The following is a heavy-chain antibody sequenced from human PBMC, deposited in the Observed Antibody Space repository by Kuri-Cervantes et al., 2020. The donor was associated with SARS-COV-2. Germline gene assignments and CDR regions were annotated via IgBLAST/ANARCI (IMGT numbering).Heavy chain of an antibody. Sequence: GESLKISCSASGFTFSSYAMHWVRQAPGKGLEYVSAISSNGGSTYYADSVKGRFTISRDNSKNTLYLQMSSLRAEDTAVYYCVKEKGLPGVDYWGQGTLSPSPQ. CDR2: ISSNGGST. D-gene: IGHD5-12*01. CDR3: VKEKGLPGVDY. J-gene: IGHJ4*02. V-gene: IGHV3-64D*08. CDR1: GFTFSSYA.